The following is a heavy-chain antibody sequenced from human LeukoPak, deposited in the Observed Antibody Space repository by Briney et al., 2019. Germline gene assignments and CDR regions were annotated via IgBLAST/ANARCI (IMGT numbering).Heavy chain of an antibody. CDR2: INPNSGGT. CDR1: GYTFTGYY. D-gene: IGHD6-25*01. V-gene: IGHV1-2*02. CDR3: AREAALDAFDI. J-gene: IGHJ3*02. Sequence: ASVKVSCKASGYTFTGYYMHWVRQAPGQGLEWMGWINPNSGGTNYAQKFQGRVTMTRDTSTSTVYMELSSLRSEDTAVYYCAREAALDAFDIWGQGTMVTVSS.